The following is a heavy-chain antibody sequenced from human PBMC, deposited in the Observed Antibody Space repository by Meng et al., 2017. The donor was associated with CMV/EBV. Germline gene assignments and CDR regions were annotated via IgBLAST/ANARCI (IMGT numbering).Heavy chain of an antibody. J-gene: IGHJ4*02. D-gene: IGHD3-22*01. CDR1: GGSISSGSYS. CDR3: ARDFRGDDSSGFD. V-gene: IGHV4-39*07. CDR2: IYYSGST. Sequence: GSGGSISSGSYSWGWIRQPPGKGLEWIGSIYYSGSTYYNPSLKSRVTISVDTSKSQFSLKLSSVTAADTAVYYCARDFRGDDSSGFDWGQGTLVTVSS.